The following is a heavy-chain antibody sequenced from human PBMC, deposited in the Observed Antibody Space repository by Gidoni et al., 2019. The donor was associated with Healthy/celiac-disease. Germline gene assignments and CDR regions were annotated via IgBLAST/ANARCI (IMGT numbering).Heavy chain of an antibody. Sequence: QVQLVQSGAEVKKPGSSVKVSCKASGGHVSSYAISWVRQAPGQGLEWMGGIIPIFGTANNAQKVQGRVTITADKSTSTAYMERSSLRSEDTAVYYCARYSRVTSHFDPWGQGTLVTVSS. CDR3: ARYSRVTSHFDP. J-gene: IGHJ5*02. D-gene: IGHD6-13*01. V-gene: IGHV1-69*06. CDR2: IIPIFGTA. CDR1: GGHVSSYA.